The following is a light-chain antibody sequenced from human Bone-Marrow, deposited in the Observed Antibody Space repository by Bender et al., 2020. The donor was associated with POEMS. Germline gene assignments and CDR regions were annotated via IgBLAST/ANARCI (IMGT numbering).Light chain of an antibody. Sequence: QSALTQPASVSGSPGQSVTISCTGTSSDIGGYNLVSWYQQHPGKAPKLIIYDVTKRPSGIPDRFSGSKSGNTASLTVSGLQAEDEADYYCSSYAGSHNLVFGGGTKLTVL. V-gene: IGLV2-8*01. J-gene: IGLJ2*01. CDR3: SSYAGSHNLV. CDR1: SSDIGGYNL. CDR2: DVT.